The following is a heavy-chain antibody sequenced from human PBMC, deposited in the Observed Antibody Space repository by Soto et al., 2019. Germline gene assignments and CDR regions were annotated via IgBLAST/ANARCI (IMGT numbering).Heavy chain of an antibody. CDR2: IYYSGST. D-gene: IGHD6-13*01. J-gene: IGHJ5*02. CDR1: GGSISSYY. CDR3: ARGLAAAGTNWFDP. Sequence: SETLSLTCTVSGGSISSYYWSWIRQPPGKGLEWIGYIYYSGSTNYNPSLKSRVTISVDTSKNQFSLKLSSVTAADTAVYYCARGLAAAGTNWFDPWGQGTLVTAPQ. V-gene: IGHV4-59*01.